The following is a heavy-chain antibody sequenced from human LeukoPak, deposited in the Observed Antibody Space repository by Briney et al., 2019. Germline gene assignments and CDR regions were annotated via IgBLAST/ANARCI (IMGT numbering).Heavy chain of an antibody. CDR2: ISGSGAST. J-gene: IGHJ3*02. CDR3: AREDLAAPGAFDI. D-gene: IGHD6-13*01. V-gene: IGHV3-23*01. CDR1: GFTFSSNA. Sequence: GGSLRPSCAASGFTFSSNAMSWVRQAPGKGLEWVSSISGSGASTNYADSVKGRFTISRDNSKNTLYLQMNSLRAEDTAVYYCAREDLAAPGAFDIWGQGTMVTVSS.